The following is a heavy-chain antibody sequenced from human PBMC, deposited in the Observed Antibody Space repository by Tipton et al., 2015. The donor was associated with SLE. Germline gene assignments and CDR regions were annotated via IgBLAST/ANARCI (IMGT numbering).Heavy chain of an antibody. D-gene: IGHD3-22*01. CDR2: IHHSGST. J-gene: IGHJ4*02. CDR1: GYSISSGYY. V-gene: IGHV4-38-2*02. Sequence: GLVKPSETLSLTCKVSGYSISSGYYWGWIRQSPGKGLEWIGSIHHSGSTYYNPSLKSRVSISVDTSKNQFSLNLSSVTAADTAVYYCARDEYRYDGTGYHLLGHFDYWGQGALVTVSS. CDR3: ARDEYRYDGTGYHLLGHFDY.